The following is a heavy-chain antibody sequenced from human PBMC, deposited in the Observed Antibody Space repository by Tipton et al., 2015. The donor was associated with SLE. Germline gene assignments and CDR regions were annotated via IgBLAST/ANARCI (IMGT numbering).Heavy chain of an antibody. Sequence: TLSLSCTVSGGSISSGSYYWSWIRQPAGKGLEWIGHIYTSGSTNYNPSLKSRVTISLDTSKNQFSLKLNSVTAADTAIYYCARQLGWGDPFAFDYWGQGTLVTVSS. V-gene: IGHV4-61*09. D-gene: IGHD2-21*02. CDR3: ARQLGWGDPFAFDY. J-gene: IGHJ4*02. CDR2: IYTSGST. CDR1: GGSISSGSYY.